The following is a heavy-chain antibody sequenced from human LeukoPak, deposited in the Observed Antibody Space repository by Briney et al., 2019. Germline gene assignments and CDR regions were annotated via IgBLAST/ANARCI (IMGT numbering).Heavy chain of an antibody. CDR3: ARDGDY. V-gene: IGHV3-11*01. CDR2: VSGSGSTV. CDR1: GFTFGDHI. J-gene: IGHJ4*02. Sequence: GGSLGLSCAASGFTFGDHIMNWVRQLPGKRLEWVAYVSGSGSTVYYADSVKGRFTISRDNAKNSLYLQMNSLRAEDTAVYYCARDGDYWGQGTLVTVSS.